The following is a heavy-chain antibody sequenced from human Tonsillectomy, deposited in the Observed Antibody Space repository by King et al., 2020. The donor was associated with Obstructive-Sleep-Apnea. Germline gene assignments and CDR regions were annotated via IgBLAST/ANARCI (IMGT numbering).Heavy chain of an antibody. J-gene: IGHJ4*02. CDR1: GGSISSYY. CDR2: IYYRGST. D-gene: IGHD5-12*01. V-gene: IGHV4-59*08. Sequence: QLQESGPGLVKPSETLSLTCTVSGGSISSYYGSWIRQPPGKGLEWIGDIYYRGSTNYHPSLKSRVTISVYTSKNQLSRKLSSVTAADPAVYYCARRRSGYDSSFYYWGQGTLVTVSS. CDR3: ARRRSGYDSSFYY.